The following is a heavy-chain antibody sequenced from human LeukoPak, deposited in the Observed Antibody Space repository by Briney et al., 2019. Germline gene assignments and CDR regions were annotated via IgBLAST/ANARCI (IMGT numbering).Heavy chain of an antibody. V-gene: IGHV4-59*01. CDR1: GGSISSYY. D-gene: IGHD5-18*01. CDR3: ARGRRDSYGPLYYFDY. Sequence: SETLSLTCTVSGGSISSYYWSWIRQPPGKGLEWIGYIYYSGSTNYNPSLKSRVTISVDTSKNQFSLKLSSVTAADTAVYYCARGRRDSYGPLYYFDYWGQGTLVTVSS. J-gene: IGHJ4*02. CDR2: IYYSGST.